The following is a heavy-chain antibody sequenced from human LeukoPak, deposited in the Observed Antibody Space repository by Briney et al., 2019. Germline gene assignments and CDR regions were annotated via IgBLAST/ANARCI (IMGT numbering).Heavy chain of an antibody. D-gene: IGHD2-21*02. Sequence: GGSLRLSFAASGFTFSSYEMNWVRQAPGKGLEWVSYISSSGSTIYYADSVKGRFTISRDNAKNSLYLQMNSLRAEDTAVYYCARDRRGGDSVAGGFDYWGQGTLVTVSS. CDR1: GFTFSSYE. CDR2: ISSSGSTI. J-gene: IGHJ4*02. CDR3: ARDRRGGDSVAGGFDY. V-gene: IGHV3-48*03.